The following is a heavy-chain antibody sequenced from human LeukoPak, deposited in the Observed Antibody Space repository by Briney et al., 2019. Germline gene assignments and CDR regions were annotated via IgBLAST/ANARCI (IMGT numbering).Heavy chain of an antibody. CDR3: ARDGFSSGYPYDAFDI. V-gene: IGHV3-53*01. J-gene: IGHJ3*02. CDR1: GFIASSNY. CDR2: IYSGGST. D-gene: IGHD3-22*01. Sequence: GGSLRLSCAASGFIASSNYMSWVRQAPGKGLEWISLIYSGGSTYYADSVKGRFTISRDNSKNTLYLQMNSLRAEDTAVYYCARDGFSSGYPYDAFDIWGQGTMVTVSS.